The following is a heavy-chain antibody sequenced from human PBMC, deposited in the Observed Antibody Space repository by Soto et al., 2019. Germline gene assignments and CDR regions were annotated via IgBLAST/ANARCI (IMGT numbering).Heavy chain of an antibody. Sequence: EVQLVESGGGLVKPGGSLRLSCAASGFIFSSYSMNWVRQAPGKGLEWVSSISSGSTYIYYADSVKGRFTISRDNAMNSLFVQMNSLRDEDTAVYYCARDAKRGSGTWGQGALVTVSS. J-gene: IGHJ5*02. CDR1: GFIFSSYS. V-gene: IGHV3-21*01. CDR2: ISSGSTYI. D-gene: IGHD3-10*01. CDR3: ARDAKRGSGT.